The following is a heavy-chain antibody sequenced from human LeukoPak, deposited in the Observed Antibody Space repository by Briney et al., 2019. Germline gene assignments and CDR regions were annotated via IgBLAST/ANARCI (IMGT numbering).Heavy chain of an antibody. J-gene: IGHJ3*02. CDR3: ARGRYSSGWIDAFDI. D-gene: IGHD6-19*01. CDR1: GFTFNIAW. CDR2: IISKTDGGTT. Sequence: GGSLRLSCAASGFTFNIAWMSWVRQAPGKGLEWVGRIISKTDGGTTEYAAPVKGRFTISRDDSKNTLYLQMNSLRAEDMAVYYCARGRYSSGWIDAFDIWGQGTMVTVSS. V-gene: IGHV3-15*01.